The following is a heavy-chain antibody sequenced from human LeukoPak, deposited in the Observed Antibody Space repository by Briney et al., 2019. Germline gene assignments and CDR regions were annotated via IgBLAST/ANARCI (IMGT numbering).Heavy chain of an antibody. V-gene: IGHV1-58*01. J-gene: IGHJ3*01. CDR1: GFTFTSSA. Sequence: TSVKVSCKASGFTFTSSAVQWVRQARGQRLEWIGWIVVGSGITNYAQKFQERVTITRDMSTSLVYMELSSLRSEDTAVYYCAAEAAYYYDSRDAFDVWGQGTMVTVSS. CDR3: AAEAAYYYDSRDAFDV. D-gene: IGHD3-22*01. CDR2: IVVGSGIT.